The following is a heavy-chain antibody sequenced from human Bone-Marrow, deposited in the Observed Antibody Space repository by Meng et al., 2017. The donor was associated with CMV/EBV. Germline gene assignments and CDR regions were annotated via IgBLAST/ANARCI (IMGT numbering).Heavy chain of an antibody. V-gene: IGHV3-9*01. J-gene: IGHJ6*02. D-gene: IGHD6-6*01. CDR1: GFTFEDYA. CDR3: AKSSSPSLYYNYGMDV. CDR2: ISWNSDMI. Sequence: GGSLRLSCAASGFTFEDYAIHWVRQAPGKGLEWVSGISWNSDMIGYADSVKGRFTISRDNANNSLYLQMNSLRGEDTALYYCAKSSSPSLYYNYGMDVWGQGTTVTVSS.